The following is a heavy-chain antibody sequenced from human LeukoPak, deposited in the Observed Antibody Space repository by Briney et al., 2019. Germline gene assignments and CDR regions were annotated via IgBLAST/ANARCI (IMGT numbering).Heavy chain of an antibody. D-gene: IGHD2-21*01. CDR1: GFTFSSYS. J-gene: IGHJ4*02. CDR2: ISSSSSTI. Sequence: PGGSLRLSCAASGFTFSSYSMNWVRQAPGKGLEWVSYISSSSSTIYYADSVKGRFTISRDNAKNSLYLQMNSLRAEDTAVYYCAREKEVGINYFDYWGQGTLVTVSS. CDR3: AREKEVGINYFDY. V-gene: IGHV3-48*01.